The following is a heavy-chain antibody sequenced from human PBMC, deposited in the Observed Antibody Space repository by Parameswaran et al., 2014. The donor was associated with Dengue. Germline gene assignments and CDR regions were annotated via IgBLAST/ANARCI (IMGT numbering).Heavy chain of an antibody. V-gene: IGHV3-30-3*01. J-gene: IGHJ5*02. Sequence: WIRQPPGKGLEWVAVISYDGSNKYYADSVKGRFTISRDNSKNTLYLQMNSLRAEDTAVYYCARDSAPGDSDNWFDPWGQGTLVHRLL. D-gene: IGHD7-27*01. CDR2: ISYDGSNK. CDR3: ARDSAPGDSDNWFDP.